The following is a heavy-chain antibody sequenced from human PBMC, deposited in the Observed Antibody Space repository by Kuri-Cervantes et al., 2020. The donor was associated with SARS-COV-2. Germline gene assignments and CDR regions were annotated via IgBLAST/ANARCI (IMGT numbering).Heavy chain of an antibody. J-gene: IGHJ3*02. CDR3: ARDLSPRGIQLRTFAFDI. CDR2: INPGGGST. D-gene: IGHD5-18*01. V-gene: IGHV1-46*01. Sequence: ASVKVSCKASGYTFTSYYMHWVRQAPGQGLEWMGIINPGGGSTSYAQKFQGRVTMTRNTSISTAYMELSSLRSEDTAVYYCARDLSPRGIQLRTFAFDIWGQGTMVTVSS. CDR1: GYTFTSYY.